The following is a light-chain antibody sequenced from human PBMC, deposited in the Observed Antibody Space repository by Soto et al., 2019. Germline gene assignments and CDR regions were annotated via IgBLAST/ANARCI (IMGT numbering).Light chain of an antibody. CDR2: EGN. CDR3: CSYAGDSADVV. J-gene: IGLJ2*01. V-gene: IGLV2-23*01. CDR1: SSDVGSYNL. Sequence: QSALTQPASVSGSPGQSITISCTGTSSDVGSYNLVSWYQQHPDKDPKLMIYEGNKRPSGVSNRFSGSKSGNTASLTISGRQAEDEADYYCCSYAGDSADVVFGGGTKLTVL.